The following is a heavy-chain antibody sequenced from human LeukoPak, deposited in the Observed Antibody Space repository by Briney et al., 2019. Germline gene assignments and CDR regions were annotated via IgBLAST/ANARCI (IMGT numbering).Heavy chain of an antibody. D-gene: IGHD4-23*01. J-gene: IGHJ4*02. CDR3: AREGEPYGGNSLQPGFDY. CDR2: IIPIFGTA. Sequence: ASVKVSCKVSGGTFSSYAISWVRQAPGQGLEWMGGIIPIFGTANYAQKFQGRVTITTDESTSTAYMELSSLRSEDTAVYYCAREGEPYGGNSLQPGFDYWGQGTLVTVSS. CDR1: GGTFSSYA. V-gene: IGHV1-69*05.